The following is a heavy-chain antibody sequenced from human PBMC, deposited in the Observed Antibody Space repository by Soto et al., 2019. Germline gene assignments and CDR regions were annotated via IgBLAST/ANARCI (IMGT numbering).Heavy chain of an antibody. CDR3: ARVPRSDCSGGSCSLALRFDP. Sequence: SVKVSCKASGYTFTSYVISWVRHAPGQGLEWMGWISAYNGNTNYAQKLQGRVTMTTDTSTSTAYMELRSLRSDDTAVYYCARVPRSDCSGGSCSLALRFDPWGQGTLVTVSS. J-gene: IGHJ5*02. V-gene: IGHV1-18*01. D-gene: IGHD2-15*01. CDR2: ISAYNGNT. CDR1: GYTFTSYV.